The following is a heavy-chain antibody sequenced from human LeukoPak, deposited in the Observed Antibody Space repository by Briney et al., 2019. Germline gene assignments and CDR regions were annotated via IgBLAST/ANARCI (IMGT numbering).Heavy chain of an antibody. Sequence: SETLSLTCTVSAGSISSSSYYWGWLRQPPGKGLEWIGSIYYSGSTYYNPSLKSRVTISVDTSKNQFSLKLSSVTAADTAVYYCARHSVVPAAIWFDPWGQGTLVTVSS. CDR3: ARHSVVPAAIWFDP. V-gene: IGHV4-39*01. CDR2: IYYSGST. D-gene: IGHD2-2*01. J-gene: IGHJ5*02. CDR1: AGSISSSSYY.